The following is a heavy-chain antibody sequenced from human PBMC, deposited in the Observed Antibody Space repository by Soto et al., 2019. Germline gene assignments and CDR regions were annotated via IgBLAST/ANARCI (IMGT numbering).Heavy chain of an antibody. CDR3: AKDRGGYCSGGSCYHTYYFDY. V-gene: IGHV3-23*01. J-gene: IGHJ4*02. CDR1: GFTFSSYA. Sequence: GGSLRLSCAASGFTFSSYAMSWVRQAPGKGLEWVSAISGSGGSTYYADSVKGRFTISRDNSKKTLYLQMNSLRAEDTAVYYCAKDRGGYCSGGSCYHTYYFDYWGQGTLVTVSS. D-gene: IGHD2-15*01. CDR2: ISGSGGST.